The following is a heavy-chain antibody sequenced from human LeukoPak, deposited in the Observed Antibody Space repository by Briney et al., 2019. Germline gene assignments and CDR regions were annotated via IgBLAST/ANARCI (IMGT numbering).Heavy chain of an antibody. J-gene: IGHJ6*02. CDR2: ITGSGGTT. V-gene: IGHV3-23*01. Sequence: PGGSLRLSCAASGFTFSSYAMSWVRQAPGKGLEWVSGITGSGGTTSYADSVKGRFTISRDNSKDTLYLQLNSLRADDTGVYYCEKDRGGRLGYCTSTSCYDGMDVWGQGTTVTVSS. D-gene: IGHD2-2*01. CDR3: EKDRGGRLGYCTSTSCYDGMDV. CDR1: GFTFSSYA.